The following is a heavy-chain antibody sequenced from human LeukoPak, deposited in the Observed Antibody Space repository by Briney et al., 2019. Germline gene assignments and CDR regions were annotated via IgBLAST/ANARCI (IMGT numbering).Heavy chain of an antibody. Sequence: SETLSLTCTVSGGSISSGSYYWSWIRQPAGKGLEWIGRIYTSGSTNYNPSLKSRVTISVDTSKNQFSLKLSSVTAADTAVYYCARERAGLSTAARPYRTIFDYWGQGTLVTVSS. D-gene: IGHD6-6*01. CDR3: ARERAGLSTAARPYRTIFDY. CDR2: IYTSGST. CDR1: GGSISSGSYY. J-gene: IGHJ4*02. V-gene: IGHV4-61*02.